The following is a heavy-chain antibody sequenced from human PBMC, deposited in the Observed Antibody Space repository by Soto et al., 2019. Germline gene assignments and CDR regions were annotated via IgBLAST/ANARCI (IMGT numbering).Heavy chain of an antibody. CDR3: ATWRSYSGSYCFDY. V-gene: IGHV1-69*06. Sequence: QVQLVQSGAEVRKPGASVKVTCEASGDTFNTYSINWVRQGPGRGLEWVGQIVPRYDSVNYAENFQGRVTITADKTTKTANMELTSLRSADTALYFCATWRSYSGSYCFDYWGQGTLVTVSS. D-gene: IGHD3-16*01. CDR1: GDTFNTYS. J-gene: IGHJ4*02. CDR2: IVPRYDSV.